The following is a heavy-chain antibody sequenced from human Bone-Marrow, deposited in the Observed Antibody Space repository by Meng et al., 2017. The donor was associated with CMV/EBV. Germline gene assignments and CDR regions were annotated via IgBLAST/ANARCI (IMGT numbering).Heavy chain of an antibody. D-gene: IGHD2-2*01. Sequence: SETLSLTCAVYGGSFSGYYWSWIRQPPGKGLEWIGEINHSGSTNYNPSLKSRVTISVDTSKNQFSLKLSSVTAADTAVYYCARDSLINCSSTSCPYYYYGKYVWGQGTTVTVSS. CDR3: ARDSLINCSSTSCPYYYYGKYV. CDR2: INHSGST. CDR1: GGSFSGYY. J-gene: IGHJ6*01. V-gene: IGHV4-34*01.